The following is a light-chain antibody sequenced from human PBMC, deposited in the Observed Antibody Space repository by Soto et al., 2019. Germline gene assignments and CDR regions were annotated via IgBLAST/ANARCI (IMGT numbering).Light chain of an antibody. J-gene: IGKJ1*01. CDR2: GAS. V-gene: IGKV3-20*01. CDR1: QSVSSSY. CDR3: QQYGRSLPWT. Sequence: EIGLTQSPGTLSLSPGERATLSCRASQSVSSSYLAWYQQRPGQAPRLLIYGASSRATGIPDRLSGSGSGTDFTLTIRRLEPEDFAVYYCQQYGRSLPWTFGQGTKVEIK.